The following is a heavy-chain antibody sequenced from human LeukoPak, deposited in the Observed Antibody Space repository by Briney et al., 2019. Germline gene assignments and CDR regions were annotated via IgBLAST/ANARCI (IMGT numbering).Heavy chain of an antibody. J-gene: IGHJ4*02. CDR1: GFTFSSYG. D-gene: IGHD5-24*01. V-gene: IGHV3-30*03. Sequence: PGGSLRLPCAASGFTFSSYGMHWVRQAPGKGLEWVAVISYDGSNKYYADSVKGRFTISRDNSKNTLYLQMNSLRAEDTAVYYCASLEMATTWGQGTLVTVSS. CDR2: ISYDGSNK. CDR3: ASLEMATT.